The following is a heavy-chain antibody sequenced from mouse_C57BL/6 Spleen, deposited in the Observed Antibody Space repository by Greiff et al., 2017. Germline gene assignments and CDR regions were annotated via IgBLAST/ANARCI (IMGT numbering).Heavy chain of an antibody. CDR1: GYSITSGYY. Sequence: EVKLQESGPGLVKPSQSLSLTCSVTGYSITSGYYWNWIRQFPGNKLEWMGYIRYDGSNNYNPSLKNRISITRDTSKNQFFLKLNSVTTEDTATYYCAREKVKAMDYWGQGTSVTVSS. V-gene: IGHV3-6*01. D-gene: IGHD2-2*01. CDR3: AREKVKAMDY. J-gene: IGHJ4*01. CDR2: IRYDGSN.